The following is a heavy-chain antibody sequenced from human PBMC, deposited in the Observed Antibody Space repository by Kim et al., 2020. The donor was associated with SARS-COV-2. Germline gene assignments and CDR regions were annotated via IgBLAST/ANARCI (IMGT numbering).Heavy chain of an antibody. J-gene: IGHJ4*02. Sequence: SETLSLTCTVSGGSISSYYWSWIRQPPGKGLEWIGYIYYSGSTNYNPSLKSRVTISVDTSKNQFSLKLSSVTAADTAVYYCARVGGSSWFLWDYWGQGTLVTVSS. CDR3: ARVGGSSWFLWDY. CDR1: GGSISSYY. CDR2: IYYSGST. V-gene: IGHV4-59*01. D-gene: IGHD6-13*01.